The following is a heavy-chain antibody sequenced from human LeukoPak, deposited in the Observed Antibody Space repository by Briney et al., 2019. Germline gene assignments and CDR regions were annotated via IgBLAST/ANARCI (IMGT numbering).Heavy chain of an antibody. V-gene: IGHV4-34*01. CDR3: ARGVYIAAAQYAY. D-gene: IGHD6-13*01. CDR1: GGSFSGYY. CDR2: INHSGSI. Sequence: SETLSLTCAVYGGSFSGYYWSWIRQPPGKGLEWIGEINHSGSINYNPSLKSRVTISVDTSKNQFSLKLSSVTAADTAVYYCARGVYIAAAQYAYWGQGTLVTVSS. J-gene: IGHJ4*02.